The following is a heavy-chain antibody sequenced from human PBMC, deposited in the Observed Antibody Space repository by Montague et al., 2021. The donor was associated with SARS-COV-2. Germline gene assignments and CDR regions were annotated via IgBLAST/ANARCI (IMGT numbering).Heavy chain of an antibody. Sequence: NEYAISVKSRITVNPDTSKNQFSLLLNSVTPEDTAVYYCAIGWRKRFDPWGQGTLVTVSS. J-gene: IGHJ5*02. CDR3: AIGWRKRFDP. CDR2: N. D-gene: IGHD5-24*01. V-gene: IGHV6-1*01.